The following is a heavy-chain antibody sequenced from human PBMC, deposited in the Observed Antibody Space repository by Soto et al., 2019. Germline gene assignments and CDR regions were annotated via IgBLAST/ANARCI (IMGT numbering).Heavy chain of an antibody. CDR2: FDPEDGET. V-gene: IGHV1-24*01. D-gene: IGHD2-8*01. CDR1: GYTLTELS. Sequence: ASVKVSFKVSGYTLTELSMHWVRQAPGKGREWMGGFDPEDGETIYAQKFQGRVTMTEDTSTDTAYMELSSLRSEDTAVYYCAPNYCTNGVCYSAWYFDYWGQGTLVAVSS. CDR3: APNYCTNGVCYSAWYFDY. J-gene: IGHJ4*02.